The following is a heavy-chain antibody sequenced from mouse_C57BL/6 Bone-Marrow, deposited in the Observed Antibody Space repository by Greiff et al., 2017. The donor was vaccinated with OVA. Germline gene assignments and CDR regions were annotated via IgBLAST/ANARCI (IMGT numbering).Heavy chain of an antibody. J-gene: IGHJ3*01. CDR3: ARGNYSNYVAWFAY. Sequence: QVQLQQPGTELVKPGASVKLSCKASGYTFASYWMHWVKQRPGQGLEWIGNINPSNGGTNYNEKFKSKATLTVDKSSSTAYMQLSSLTSEDSAVYYCARGNYSNYVAWFAYWGQGTLVTVSA. V-gene: IGHV1-53*01. CDR2: INPSNGGT. D-gene: IGHD2-5*01. CDR1: GYTFASYW.